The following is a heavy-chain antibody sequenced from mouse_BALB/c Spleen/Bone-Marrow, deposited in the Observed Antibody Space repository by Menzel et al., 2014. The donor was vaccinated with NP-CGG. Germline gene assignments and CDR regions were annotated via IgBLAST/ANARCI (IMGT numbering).Heavy chain of an antibody. D-gene: IGHD2-4*01. J-gene: IGHJ3*01. CDR1: GFTFSNYG. CDR2: ISGGGSYT. CDR3: ARHAYYDQTEVSFVY. Sequence: EAKLMESGGGLVKSGGSLKLSCAASGFTFSNYGMSWVRQTPEKRLEWVATISGGGSYTFYSGSVKGRFTISRDNAKNNLYLQLSSLRSEDTALYYCARHAYYDQTEVSFVYWGQGTLVTVSA. V-gene: IGHV5-9-2*01.